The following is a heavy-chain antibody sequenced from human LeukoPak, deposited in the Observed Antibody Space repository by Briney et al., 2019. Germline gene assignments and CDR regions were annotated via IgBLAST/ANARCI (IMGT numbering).Heavy chain of an antibody. Sequence: PGGSLRLSSAVSAFTLSSYWMHWVRQAPGKGLVWVARINTVGSSTTYADSVKGRFTISRDNAKNTLYLQMNSLRAEDTAIYYCTRDPDLSGFSIFEYPGQGTLVTVSS. V-gene: IGHV3-74*01. CDR2: INTVGSST. D-gene: IGHD3-22*01. CDR3: TRDPDLSGFSIFEY. J-gene: IGHJ4*02. CDR1: AFTLSSYW.